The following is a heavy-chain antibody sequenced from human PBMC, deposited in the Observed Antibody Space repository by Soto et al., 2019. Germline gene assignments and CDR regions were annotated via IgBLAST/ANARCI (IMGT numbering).Heavy chain of an antibody. V-gene: IGHV1-69*01. CDR2: IIPIFGTA. J-gene: IGHJ4*02. CDR3: ARGQGYCHGSGYYDVLYYFDY. Sequence: QVQLVQSGAEVKKPGSSVKVSCKASGGTFSSYGISWVRQAPGQGLEWMGGIIPIFGTANYPQKFQGRVTITADDSTRTAYMELSSLRSDDTAVYYCARGQGYCHGSGYYDVLYYFDYWGQGTLVTVSS. D-gene: IGHD3-22*01. CDR1: GGTFSSYG.